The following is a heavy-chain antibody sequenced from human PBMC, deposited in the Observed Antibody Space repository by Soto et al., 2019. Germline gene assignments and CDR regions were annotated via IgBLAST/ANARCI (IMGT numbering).Heavy chain of an antibody. Sequence: PSETLSLTCGVSGYSLTSGYHWGWIRQPPGKGLEWTGTIYHSGTTYYNPSLMSRVTMSVDTSKNQFSLKVTSATAADTAVYFCVRVYGRSSCFFDSWGQGTLVTVSS. CDR1: GYSLTSGYH. V-gene: IGHV4-38-2*01. CDR3: VRVYGRSSCFFDS. D-gene: IGHD6-6*01. CDR2: IYHSGTT. J-gene: IGHJ4*02.